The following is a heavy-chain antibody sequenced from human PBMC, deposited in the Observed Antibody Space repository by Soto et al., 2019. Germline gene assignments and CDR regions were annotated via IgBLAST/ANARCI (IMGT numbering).Heavy chain of an antibody. CDR1: GFTVSSNY. D-gene: IGHD4-17*01. CDR3: ARLMNDYSYYFDY. Sequence: GGSLRLSCAASGFTVSSNYMSWVRQAPGKGLEWVSVIYSGGSTYYADSVKGRFTISRDNSKNTLYLQMNSLRAEDTAVYYCARLMNDYSYYFDYWGQGTLVTVSS. J-gene: IGHJ4*02. V-gene: IGHV3-66*01. CDR2: IYSGGST.